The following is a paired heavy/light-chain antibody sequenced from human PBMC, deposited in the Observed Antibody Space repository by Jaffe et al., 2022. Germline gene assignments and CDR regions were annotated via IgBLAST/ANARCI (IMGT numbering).Light chain of an antibody. CDR2: EVT. Sequence: QSALTQPASVSGSPGQSITISCTGTSSDTGVYKYVSWYQQHPGKVPKLIISEVTNRPSGVSIRFSGSKSGNTASLTISGLQAEDEADYYCASYTTSSTQVFGGGTKVTVL. CDR3: ASYTTSSTQV. CDR1: SSDTGVYKY. V-gene: IGLV2-14*01. J-gene: IGLJ2*01.
Heavy chain of an antibody. CDR3: ARSREGAFES. Sequence: EVQLVESGGGLVQPGGSLRLSCAASGFTFSDYTMHWVRQAPGKGLVWVSRINSGGSTITYADSVRGRFTITRDDAKTTLYLQMNSLRVEDTAVYYCARSREGAFESWGQGTMVTVSS. D-gene: IGHD1-26*01. V-gene: IGHV3-74*03. J-gene: IGHJ4*02. CDR2: INSGGSTI. CDR1: GFTFSDYT.